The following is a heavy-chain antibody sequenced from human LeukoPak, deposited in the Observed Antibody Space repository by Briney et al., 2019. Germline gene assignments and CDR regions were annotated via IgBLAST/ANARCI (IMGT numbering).Heavy chain of an antibody. CDR3: ARRTSNPVGAIDY. D-gene: IGHD1-26*01. CDR2: ISSSGST. J-gene: IGHJ4*02. V-gene: IGHV4-39*01. Sequence: PSETLSLTCTVSGGSTSSSDYYWGWIRQPPEKGLEWIGAISSSGSTYYNPSLKSRVTISVDSSKNQFSLKLSSVTAADTAVYYCARRTSNPVGAIDYWGQGTLVTVSS. CDR1: GGSTSSSDYY.